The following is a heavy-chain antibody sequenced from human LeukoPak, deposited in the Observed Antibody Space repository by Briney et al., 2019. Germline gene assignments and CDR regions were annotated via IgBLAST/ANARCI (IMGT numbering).Heavy chain of an antibody. J-gene: IGHJ3*02. V-gene: IGHV3-30*18. CDR1: GFTFSSYG. D-gene: IGHD2-21*02. Sequence: PGGSLRLSCAASGFTFSSYGMHWVRQAPGKGLEWVAVISYDGSNKYYADSAKGRFTISRDNSKNTLYLQMNSLRAEDTAVYYCAKDSCGGDCYAFDIWGQGTMVTVSS. CDR3: AKDSCGGDCYAFDI. CDR2: ISYDGSNK.